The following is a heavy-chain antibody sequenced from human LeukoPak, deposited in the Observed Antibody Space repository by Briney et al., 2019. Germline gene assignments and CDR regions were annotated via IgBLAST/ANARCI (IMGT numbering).Heavy chain of an antibody. J-gene: IGHJ4*02. D-gene: IGHD6-19*01. V-gene: IGHV3-23*01. CDR3: ARVVVAVAGYPIDY. CDR2: ISGSGGST. Sequence: GGSLRLSCAASGFTFSSYAMSWVRQAPGKGLEWVSAISGSGGSTYYADSVKGRFTISRDNAKNSLYLQMNSLRAEDTAVYYCARVVVAVAGYPIDYWGQGTLVTVSS. CDR1: GFTFSSYA.